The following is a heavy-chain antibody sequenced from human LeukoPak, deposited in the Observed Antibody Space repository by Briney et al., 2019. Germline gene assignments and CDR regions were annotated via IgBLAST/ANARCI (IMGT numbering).Heavy chain of an antibody. CDR2: ISGSGGST. CDR1: GFTFSSYA. J-gene: IGHJ5*02. Sequence: GGSLRLSCAASGFTFSSYAMSWVRQAPGKGLEWVSAISGSGGSTYYADSVKGRFTISRDNSKNTLYLQMNSLRAEDTAVYYCAKDYVLMVYATVPLWFDPWGQGTLVTVSS. CDR3: AKDYVLMVYATVPLWFDP. V-gene: IGHV3-23*01. D-gene: IGHD2-8*01.